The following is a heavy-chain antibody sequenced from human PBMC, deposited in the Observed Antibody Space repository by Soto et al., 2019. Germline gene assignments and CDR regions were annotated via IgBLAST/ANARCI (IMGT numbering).Heavy chain of an antibody. CDR2: IYWDDDK. Sequence: QITLKESGPTLVKPTQTLTLTCTFSGFSLRTSGVGVGWIRQPPGKALEWLALIYWDDDKRNSPSQKSRLTITKDTSKNQVVLTMSNMDPVDTGTYYCAHRATMGWFDPWGQGTLVTVSS. J-gene: IGHJ5*02. V-gene: IGHV2-5*02. D-gene: IGHD3-10*01. CDR1: GFSLRTSGVG. CDR3: AHRATMGWFDP.